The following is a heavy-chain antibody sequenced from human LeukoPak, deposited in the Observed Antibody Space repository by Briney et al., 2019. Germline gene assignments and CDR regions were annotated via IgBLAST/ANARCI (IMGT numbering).Heavy chain of an antibody. J-gene: IGHJ4*02. CDR1: GFTSSSYA. Sequence: GGSLRLSCAASGFTSSSYAMTWVRQAPGKGLEWVSSVSVNTINTYYADSVKGRCTISRDNSKNTLYLQMSSLRAEDTAMYYCATLEAAASTDWGQGTLVTVSS. D-gene: IGHD6-13*01. V-gene: IGHV3-23*01. CDR3: ATLEAAASTD. CDR2: VSVNTINT.